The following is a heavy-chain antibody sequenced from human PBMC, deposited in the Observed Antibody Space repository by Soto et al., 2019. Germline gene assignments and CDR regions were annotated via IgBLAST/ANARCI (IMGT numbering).Heavy chain of an antibody. Sequence: GESLKISCKGSGYSFTSYWIGWVRQMPGKGLEWMGIIYPGDSDTRYSPSFQGQVTISADKSISTAYLQGSSLKASDTAMYYCARHPAESGYYGAFDIWGQGTMVTVSS. D-gene: IGHD5-12*01. J-gene: IGHJ3*02. CDR3: ARHPAESGYYGAFDI. V-gene: IGHV5-51*01. CDR1: GYSFTSYW. CDR2: IYPGDSDT.